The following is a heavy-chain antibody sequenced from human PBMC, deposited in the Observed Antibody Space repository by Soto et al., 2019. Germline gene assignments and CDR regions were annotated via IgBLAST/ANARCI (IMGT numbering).Heavy chain of an antibody. CDR3: ARVGSSGWYNDY. J-gene: IGHJ4*02. CDR2: INAGNGNT. D-gene: IGHD6-13*01. V-gene: IGHV1-3*01. Sequence: ASVKVSCKASGYTFTSYAMHWVRQAPGQRLEWMGWINAGNGNTKYSQKFQGRVTITRDTSASTAYMELSSLRSEDTAVYYCARVGSSGWYNDYWGQGTLVTVSS. CDR1: GYTFTSYA.